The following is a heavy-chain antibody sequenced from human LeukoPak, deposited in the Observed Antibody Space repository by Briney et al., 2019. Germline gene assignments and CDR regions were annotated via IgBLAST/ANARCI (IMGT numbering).Heavy chain of an antibody. D-gene: IGHD2-2*01. Sequence: ASVKVSCKASGYTFTSYGISWVRQAPGQGLEWMGWISAYNGNTNYAQKLQGRVTITADKSTSTAYMELSSLRSEDTAVYYCAVPAAATPNYYYYYGMDVWGKGTTVTVSS. J-gene: IGHJ6*04. CDR3: AVPAAATPNYYYYYGMDV. CDR1: GYTFTSYG. CDR2: ISAYNGNT. V-gene: IGHV1-18*04.